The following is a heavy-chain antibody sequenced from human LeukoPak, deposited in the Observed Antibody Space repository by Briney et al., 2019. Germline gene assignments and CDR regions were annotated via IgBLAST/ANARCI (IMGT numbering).Heavy chain of an antibody. J-gene: IGHJ4*02. V-gene: IGHV3-21*01. Sequence: GGSLRLSCAASGFTFSSYSMNWVRQAPGKGLEWVSSISSSSSYIYYADSVKGRFTISRDNAKTSLYLQMNSLRAEDTAVYYCARIVGASFDSRYYFDYWGQGTLVTVSS. CDR3: ARIVGASFDSRYYFDY. CDR2: ISSSSSYI. CDR1: GFTFSSYS. D-gene: IGHD1-26*01.